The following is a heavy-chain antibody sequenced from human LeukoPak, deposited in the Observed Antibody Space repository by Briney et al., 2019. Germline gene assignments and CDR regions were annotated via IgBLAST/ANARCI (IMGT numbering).Heavy chain of an antibody. CDR3: AKDRHPYSSSWCGYFDY. J-gene: IGHJ4*02. Sequence: GSLRLSCAASGFTFTNYWMTWVRQAPGKGLEWVAFIRYDGSNKYYADSVKGRFTISRDNSKNTLYLQMNSLRTEDTAVYYCAKDRHPYSSSWCGYFDYWGQGTLVTVSS. CDR1: GFTFTNYW. CDR2: IRYDGSNK. D-gene: IGHD6-13*01. V-gene: IGHV3-30*02.